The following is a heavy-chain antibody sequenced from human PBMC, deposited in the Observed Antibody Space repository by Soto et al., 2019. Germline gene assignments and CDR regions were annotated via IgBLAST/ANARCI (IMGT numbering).Heavy chain of an antibody. D-gene: IGHD2-2*01. V-gene: IGHV4-31*03. CDR2: IYYSGST. Sequence: QVQLQESGPGLVKPSQTLSLTCTVSGGSISSGGYYWTWIRQHPGKGLEYIGYIYYSGSTYYNPSLKRRVTISVDTSKNQFSLKLSSVTAADTAVYYCARVIVVVPAARIVGWFDPWGQGTLVTVSS. CDR3: ARVIVVVPAARIVGWFDP. J-gene: IGHJ5*02. CDR1: GGSISSGGYY.